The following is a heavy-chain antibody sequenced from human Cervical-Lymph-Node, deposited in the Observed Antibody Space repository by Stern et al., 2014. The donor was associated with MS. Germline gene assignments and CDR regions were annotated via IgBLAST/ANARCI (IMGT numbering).Heavy chain of an antibody. CDR3: AREGDYGGPQFDY. CDR2: IIPIFGTA. Sequence: VQLEESGAEVKKPGSSVKVSCKASGGTFSSYAISWVRQAPGQGLEWMGGIIPIFGTANYAQKFQGRVTITADESTSTAYMELSSLRSEDTAVYYCAREGDYGGPQFDYWGQGTLVTVSS. J-gene: IGHJ4*02. V-gene: IGHV1-69*01. CDR1: GGTFSSYA. D-gene: IGHD4-23*01.